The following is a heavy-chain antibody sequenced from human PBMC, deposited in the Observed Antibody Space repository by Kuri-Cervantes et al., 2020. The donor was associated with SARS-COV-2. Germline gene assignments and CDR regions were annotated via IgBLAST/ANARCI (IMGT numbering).Heavy chain of an antibody. V-gene: IGHV3-64*02. CDR2: ISSDGGSK. CDR1: GFIFSSYA. D-gene: IGHD4-11*01. Sequence: GGSLRLPWEASGFIFSSYAMHWMRQAPGRGLQYVSGISSDGGSKHYADSVKGRFTSSRDTSKNSLYLQMGSLRPEDMAVSSCAGDRYSNRDLRRPEVPLEYWGQGTLVTVSS. J-gene: IGHJ4*02. CDR3: AGDRYSNRDLRRPEVPLEY.